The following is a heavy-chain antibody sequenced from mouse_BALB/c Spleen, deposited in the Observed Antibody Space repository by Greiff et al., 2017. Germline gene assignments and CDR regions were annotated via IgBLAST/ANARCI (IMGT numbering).Heavy chain of an antibody. CDR1: GFSLTSYG. CDR2: IWSGGST. CDR3: ARNNDGYSAWFAY. V-gene: IGHV2-2*02. Sequence: QVQLQQSGPGLVQPSQSLSISCTVSGFSLTSYGVHWVRQSPGKGLEWLGVIWSGGSTDYNAAFISRLSISKDNSKSQVFFKMNSLQANDTAIYYCARNNDGYSAWFAYWGQGTLVTVSA. J-gene: IGHJ3*01. D-gene: IGHD2-3*01.